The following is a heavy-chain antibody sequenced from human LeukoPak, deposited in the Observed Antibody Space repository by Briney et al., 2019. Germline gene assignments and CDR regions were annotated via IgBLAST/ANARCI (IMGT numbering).Heavy chain of an antibody. Sequence: PGGSLRLSCAASGFTFSSYSMNWVRQAPGEGLEWVSYISSSSSTIYYADSVKGRFTISRDNAKNSLYLQMNSLRAEDTAVYYCARSDCSGGSCYSHIDYWGQGTQVTVSS. J-gene: IGHJ4*02. D-gene: IGHD2-15*01. CDR2: ISSSSSTI. CDR3: ARSDCSGGSCYSHIDY. CDR1: GFTFSSYS. V-gene: IGHV3-48*04.